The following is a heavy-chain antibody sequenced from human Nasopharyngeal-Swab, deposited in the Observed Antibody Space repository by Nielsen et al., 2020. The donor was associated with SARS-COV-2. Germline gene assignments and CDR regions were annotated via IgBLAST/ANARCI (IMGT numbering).Heavy chain of an antibody. V-gene: IGHV1-24*01. CDR1: GYTLTELS. CDR3: ATASPWIAVAGTLYFDY. CDR2: FDPEDGET. Sequence: ASVKVSCKVSGYTLTELSMHWVRQAPGNGLEWMGGFDPEDGETIYAQKFQGRVTMTEDTSTDTAYMELSSLRSEDTAVYYCATASPWIAVAGTLYFDYWGQGTLVTASS. D-gene: IGHD6-19*01. J-gene: IGHJ4*02.